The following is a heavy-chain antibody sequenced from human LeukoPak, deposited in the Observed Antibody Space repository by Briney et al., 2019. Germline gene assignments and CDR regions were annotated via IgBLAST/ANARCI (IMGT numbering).Heavy chain of an antibody. CDR2: ISYDGSNK. CDR1: GFTFNTCS. J-gene: IGHJ4*02. V-gene: IGHV3-30*03. CDR3: ARESFRTQYYFDY. D-gene: IGHD1-7*01. Sequence: PGGSLRLSCAASGFTFNTCSMNWVRQAPGKGLEWVAVISYDGSNKYYADSVKGRFTISRDNSKNTLYLQMNSLRAEDTAVYYCARESFRTQYYFDYWGQGTLVTVSS.